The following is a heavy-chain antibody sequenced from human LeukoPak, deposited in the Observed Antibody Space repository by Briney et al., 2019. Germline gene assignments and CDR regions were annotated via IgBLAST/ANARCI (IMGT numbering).Heavy chain of an antibody. CDR1: GGTFSSYA. V-gene: IGHV1-69*13. CDR2: IIPIFGTA. CDR3: ARGASVYDSSGYLDY. Sequence: SVKVSCKASGGTFSSYAISWVRQAPGQGLEWMGGIIPIFGTANYAQRFQGRVTITADESTSTAYMELSSLRSEDTAVYYCARGASVYDSSGYLDYWGQGTLVTVSS. J-gene: IGHJ4*02. D-gene: IGHD3-22*01.